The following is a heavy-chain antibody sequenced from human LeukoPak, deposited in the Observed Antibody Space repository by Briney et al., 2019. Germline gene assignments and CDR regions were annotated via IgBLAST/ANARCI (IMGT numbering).Heavy chain of an antibody. Sequence: GGSLRLSCAASGFTFSNYGMHWVRQAPGKGLEWVAVIWYDGSNKYYADSMKGRFTISRDNSQNTLYLQVNSLRAEDTAVFYCAGSSGYQDHDAFDIWGQGTMVTVSS. CDR1: GFTFSNYG. J-gene: IGHJ3*02. CDR3: AGSSGYQDHDAFDI. CDR2: IWYDGSNK. D-gene: IGHD3-22*01. V-gene: IGHV3-33*01.